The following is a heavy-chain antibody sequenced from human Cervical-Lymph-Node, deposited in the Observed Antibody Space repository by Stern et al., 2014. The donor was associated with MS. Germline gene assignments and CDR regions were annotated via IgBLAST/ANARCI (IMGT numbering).Heavy chain of an antibody. CDR2: IYHSGRT. Sequence: QLQLQESGSGLVKPSQTLSLTCAVSGGSISSGGYSWSWIRQPPGKGLGGIGYIYHSGRTHHKPTPKRRVTISVDRFPNPFSLKVSSVTAADTAVYYCARSSTVTPNAFDIWGQGTMVTVSS. V-gene: IGHV4-30-2*01. CDR1: GGSISSGGYS. J-gene: IGHJ3*02. D-gene: IGHD4-17*01. CDR3: ARSSTVTPNAFDI.